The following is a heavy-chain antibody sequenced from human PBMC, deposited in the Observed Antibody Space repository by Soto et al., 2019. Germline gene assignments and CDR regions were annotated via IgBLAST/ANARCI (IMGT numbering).Heavy chain of an antibody. CDR2: VYSTGGV. Sequence: QLQLHESGPGLVKPSETLSLTCNVSGDSIGRFYWSWIRQSAGKGLEWIGRVYSTGGVTYNPALKGRVTLSLDRSNNHVSLEMNSVTAADTAVYFCARALSGTGLDIWGRGTRVSVSS. CDR1: GDSIGRFY. D-gene: IGHD2-15*01. J-gene: IGHJ6*02. V-gene: IGHV4-4*07. CDR3: ARALSGTGLDI.